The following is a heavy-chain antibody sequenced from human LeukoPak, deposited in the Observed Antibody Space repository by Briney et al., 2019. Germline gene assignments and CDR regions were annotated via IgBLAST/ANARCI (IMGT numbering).Heavy chain of an antibody. Sequence: PGGSLRLLCAASGFTFDDYAMYWVRQAPGKGLEWVSGITWNGGTIGYADSVKGRFTISRDNAKNSLYLQMNSLKTEDTALYYCAKQMDVWGKGTTVTVSS. V-gene: IGHV3-9*01. CDR1: GFTFDDYA. CDR3: AKQMDV. CDR2: ITWNGGTI. J-gene: IGHJ6*04.